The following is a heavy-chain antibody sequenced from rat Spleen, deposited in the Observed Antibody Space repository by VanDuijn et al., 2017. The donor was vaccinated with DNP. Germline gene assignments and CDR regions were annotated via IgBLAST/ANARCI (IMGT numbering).Heavy chain of an antibody. J-gene: IGHJ2*01. CDR2: ITTSGVTT. D-gene: IGHD1-9*01. Sequence: EVQLVESGGGLVRPGRSLKLSCAASGFSFSNYHMAWARQAPATGLEWVASITTSGVTTYYRDSVKGRFTVSRDNAKSTLYLQMDSLRSEDTANYYCTRIHTTGIIGYWGQGVMVTVSS. CDR3: TRIHTTGIIGY. V-gene: IGHV5-25*01. CDR1: GFSFSNYH.